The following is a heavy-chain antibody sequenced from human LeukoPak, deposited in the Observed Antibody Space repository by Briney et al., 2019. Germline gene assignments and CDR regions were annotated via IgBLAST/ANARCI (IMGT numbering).Heavy chain of an antibody. D-gene: IGHD3-10*01. CDR3: AAFESYGSGSYYKSWFDP. J-gene: IGHJ5*02. Sequence: SVKVSCKASGGTFSSYAISWVRQAPGQGLEWRGGTIPIFGAANYAQKCPGRVTLTPDESTSTAYMELSSLRPEDTAVYYSAAFESYGSGSYYKSWFDPWGQGTLVTVSS. CDR2: TIPIFGAA. CDR1: GGTFSSYA. V-gene: IGHV1-69*01.